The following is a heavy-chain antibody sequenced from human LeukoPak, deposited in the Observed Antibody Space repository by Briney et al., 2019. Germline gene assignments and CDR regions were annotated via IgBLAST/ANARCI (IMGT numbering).Heavy chain of an antibody. V-gene: IGHV7-4-1*04. CDR1: GHTFPSYA. D-gene: IGHD6-19*01. J-gene: IGHJ3*02. Sequence: ASVKVSCKASGHTFPSYALHWVRQAPGQGLEWMGWISTNTRNPTYAQGFTGRFVFSLDTSVTMAYLEINSLKAEDTAVYYCASLSPQWLVPGAFHIWGQGTMVTVSS. CDR3: ASLSPQWLVPGAFHI. CDR2: ISTNTRNP.